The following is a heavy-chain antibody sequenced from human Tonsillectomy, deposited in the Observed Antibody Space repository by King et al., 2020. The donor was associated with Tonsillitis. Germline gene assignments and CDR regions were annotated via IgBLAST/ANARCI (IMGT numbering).Heavy chain of an antibody. CDR2: INPNSGGT. CDR3: ARMYDILTGYYTAPDYYYGMDV. V-gene: IGHV1-2*02. J-gene: IGHJ6*02. CDR1: GYTFTGYY. Sequence: LQLVQSGAEVKKPGASVKVSCKASGYTFTGYYMHWVRQAPGQGLEWMGWINPNSGGTNYAQKFQGRVTMTRDTSISTAYMELSRLGSDDTAVYYCARMYDILTGYYTAPDYYYGMDVWGQGTTVTVSS. D-gene: IGHD3-9*01.